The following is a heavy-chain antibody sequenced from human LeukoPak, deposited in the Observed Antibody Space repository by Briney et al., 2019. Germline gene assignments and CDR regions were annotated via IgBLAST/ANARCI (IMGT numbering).Heavy chain of an antibody. Sequence: GASVKVSCKASGYTFTSYVINWVRQATGQGLEWMGWMNPNSGNTGYAQKFQGRVTMTRNTSISTAYMELSSLRSEDTAVYYCAVAATPNYYYYYYMDVWGKGTTVTVSS. D-gene: IGHD2-15*01. CDR1: GYTFTSYV. V-gene: IGHV1-8*01. CDR3: AVAATPNYYYYYYMDV. J-gene: IGHJ6*03. CDR2: MNPNSGNT.